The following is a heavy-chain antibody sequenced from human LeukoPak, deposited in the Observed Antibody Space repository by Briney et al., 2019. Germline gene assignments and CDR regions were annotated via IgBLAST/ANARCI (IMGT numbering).Heavy chain of an antibody. CDR2: INHSGST. D-gene: IGHD6-6*01. Sequence: SSETLSLTCAVYGGSFSGYYWSWIRQPPGKGLEWIGEINHSGSTNYNPSLKSRVTISVDTSKNQFSLKLSSVTAADTAVYYCARAPSLRGYYYYGMDVWGQGTTVTVSS. CDR3: ARAPSLRGYYYYGMDV. V-gene: IGHV4-34*01. J-gene: IGHJ6*02. CDR1: GGSFSGYY.